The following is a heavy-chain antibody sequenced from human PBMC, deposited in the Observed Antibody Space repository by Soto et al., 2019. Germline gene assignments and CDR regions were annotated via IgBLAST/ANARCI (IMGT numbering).Heavy chain of an antibody. J-gene: IGHJ4*02. CDR1: GYTFTNYD. CDR2: LTPNNGDT. CDR3: ARENGDFDY. D-gene: IGHD4-17*01. V-gene: IGHV1-8*01. Sequence: QVQLVQSGVEVKKPGASVKVSCKAAGYTFTNYDINWVRQASGQGLEWMGWLTPNNGDTGIAQKFRGRLTMTRNPSISTAYMELSSLRSEDSAVYYCARENGDFDYWGQGSQVTVSS.